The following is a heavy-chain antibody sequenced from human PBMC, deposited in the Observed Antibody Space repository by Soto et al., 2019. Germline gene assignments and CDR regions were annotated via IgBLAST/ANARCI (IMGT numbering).Heavy chain of an antibody. CDR3: TRRDRSSFYHFDF. V-gene: IGHV5-10-1*01. CDR1: GYSFTAYW. D-gene: IGHD5-18*01. J-gene: IGHJ4*02. CDR2: IDPSDSYV. Sequence: GESLKISCQASGYSFTAYWITWVRQMPGKGLEWMATIDPSDSYVDYSPSFRGHVTFSVDRSITTVYLQWNSLKASDSAMYFCTRRDRSSFYHFDFWGQGALVTVSS.